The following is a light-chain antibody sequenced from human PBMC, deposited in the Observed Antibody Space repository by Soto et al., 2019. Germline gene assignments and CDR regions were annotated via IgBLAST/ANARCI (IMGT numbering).Light chain of an antibody. Sequence: SVLTQPPSVSGAPGQRVTISCTGSSSNIGAGYDVHWYQQLPVTAPTLLISGNTDRPSGVPDRFSGSKSGTSASLAITGIQTEDEADYYCQSFDRSLTAWVFGGGTKVTVL. CDR1: SSNIGAGYD. J-gene: IGLJ3*02. CDR3: QSFDRSLTAWV. V-gene: IGLV1-40*01. CDR2: GNT.